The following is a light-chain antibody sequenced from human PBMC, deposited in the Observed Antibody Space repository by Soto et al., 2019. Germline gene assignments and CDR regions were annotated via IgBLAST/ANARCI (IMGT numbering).Light chain of an antibody. CDR1: NLGSKS. Sequence: SYELTQPPSVSVAPGKTASITCGGDNLGSKSVHWYQQKPGQAAVLVIYYDDERPSGIPERFSASNSGNTATLTISRVEAGYEAEYCCQAWDSSSDHVIFGGGTKLTVL. J-gene: IGLJ2*01. CDR2: YDD. CDR3: QAWDSSSDHVI. V-gene: IGLV3-21*01.